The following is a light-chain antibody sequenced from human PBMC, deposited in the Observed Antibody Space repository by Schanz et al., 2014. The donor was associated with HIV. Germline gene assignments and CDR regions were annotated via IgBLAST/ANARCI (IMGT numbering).Light chain of an antibody. CDR1: SSNIGSNY. V-gene: IGLV1-47*01. Sequence: QSVLTQPPSASGTPGQRVTISCSGSSSNIGSNYVYWYQQLPGTAPKLLIYRNNQRPSGVPDRFSGSKSGTSASLAITGLQAEDEADYYCQSYDSSLSGSLVFGGGTKLTVL. CDR3: QSYDSSLSGSLV. J-gene: IGLJ2*01. CDR2: RNN.